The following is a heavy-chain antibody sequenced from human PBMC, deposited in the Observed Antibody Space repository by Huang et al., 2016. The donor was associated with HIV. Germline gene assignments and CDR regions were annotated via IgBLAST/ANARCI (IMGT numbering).Heavy chain of an antibody. J-gene: IGHJ4*02. V-gene: IGHV1-18*04. D-gene: IGHD6-19*01. CDR3: ARDREFSSGWGWAGYYLDY. CDR1: GDTFLRYD. Sequence: QVRLVQSGAEVKKPGASLKVSCKADGDTFLRYDISWVRQAPGQGLEWVGRIMLGVGETRYGKRFRGRLTWTRDTSTSTAYRELRSLGADDTAVYYCARDREFSSGWGWAGYYLDYWGQGTPVLVSS. CDR2: IMLGVGET.